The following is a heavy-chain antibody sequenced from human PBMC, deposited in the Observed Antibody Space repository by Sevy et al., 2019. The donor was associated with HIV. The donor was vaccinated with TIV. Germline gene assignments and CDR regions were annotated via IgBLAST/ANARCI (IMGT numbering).Heavy chain of an antibody. V-gene: IGHV3-66*01. CDR3: ARGKSGYGYGLNS. J-gene: IGHJ4*02. D-gene: IGHD5-18*01. CDR2: IYSDGTT. CDR1: GFTVSSNY. Sequence: GGSLRLSCAASGFTVSSNYMTWVRQAPGKGLEGVSVIYSDGTTYHADSEKDRFTISRDNSKNTLFLEMNSLRAEDTAFYYCARGKSGYGYGLNSWGQGTLVTVSS.